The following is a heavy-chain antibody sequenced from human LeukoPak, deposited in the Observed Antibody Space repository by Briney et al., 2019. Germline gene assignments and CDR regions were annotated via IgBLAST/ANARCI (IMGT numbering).Heavy chain of an antibody. CDR3: ARGFLSPTTYYFDY. Sequence: SQTLSLTCTVSGGSISSGSYYWSWIRQPAGKGLEWIGRIYTSGSTNYNPSLKSRVTISVDTSKNQFSLKLGSVTAADTAVYYCARGFLSPTTYYFDYWGQGTLVTVSS. J-gene: IGHJ4*02. D-gene: IGHD1-1*01. CDR2: IYTSGST. V-gene: IGHV4-61*02. CDR1: GGSISSGSYY.